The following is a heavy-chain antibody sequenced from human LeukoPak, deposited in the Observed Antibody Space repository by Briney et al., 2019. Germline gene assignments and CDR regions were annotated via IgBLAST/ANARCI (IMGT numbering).Heavy chain of an antibody. J-gene: IGHJ4*02. CDR1: GFSVSSNY. V-gene: IGHV4-39*01. Sequence: PGGSLRLSCAASGFSVSSNYMSWVRQAPGKGLEWIGSIYYTGSTDYNPSLKSRVTMSVDTSKNQFSLKLSSVTAADTAVYYCARRRGGSSKFDYWGQGTLVTVSS. CDR2: IYYTGST. D-gene: IGHD1-26*01. CDR3: ARRRGGSSKFDY.